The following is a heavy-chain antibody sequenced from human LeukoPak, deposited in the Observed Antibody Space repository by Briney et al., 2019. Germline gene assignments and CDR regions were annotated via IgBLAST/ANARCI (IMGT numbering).Heavy chain of an antibody. D-gene: IGHD2-2*01. CDR1: GNIFFSYD. Sequence: ASVKVSCKASGNIFFSYDINWVRQATGQGLEWMGWMNPNSGNTDSARKFQGRVTLTRNTSIGTAYLELSSLKYEDTAVYYCASGYASGNWGQGTLVTVSS. V-gene: IGHV1-8*01. CDR3: ASGYASGN. J-gene: IGHJ4*02. CDR2: MNPNSGNT.